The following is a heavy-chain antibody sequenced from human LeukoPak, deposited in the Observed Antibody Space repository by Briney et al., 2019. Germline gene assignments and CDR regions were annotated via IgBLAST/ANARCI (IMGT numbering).Heavy chain of an antibody. V-gene: IGHV3-66*01. CDR1: GFTFSSYA. CDR2: IYSGGST. J-gene: IGHJ6*02. CDR3: ASRIMVRGVIAGMDV. Sequence: GGSLRLSCAASGFTFSSYAMSWVRQAPGKGLEWVSVIYSGGSTYYADSVKGRFTISRDNSKNTLYLQMNSLRAEDTAVYYCASRIMVRGVIAGMDVWGQGTTVTVSS. D-gene: IGHD3-10*01.